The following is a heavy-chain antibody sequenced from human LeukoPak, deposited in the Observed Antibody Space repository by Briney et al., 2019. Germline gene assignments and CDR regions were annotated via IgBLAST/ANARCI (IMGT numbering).Heavy chain of an antibody. CDR1: GYTFTSYY. CDR3: ARGSGSYDADY. CDR2: INPSGGST. V-gene: IGHV1-46*01. Sequence: ASLKVSCKAFGYTFTSYYMHWVRQAPGQGLEWMGIINPSGGSTSYAKKIQGRVTMTRDTSTSTVYMELSSLRSEDTAVYYCARGSGSYDADYWGQGTLVTVSS. D-gene: IGHD1-26*01. J-gene: IGHJ4*02.